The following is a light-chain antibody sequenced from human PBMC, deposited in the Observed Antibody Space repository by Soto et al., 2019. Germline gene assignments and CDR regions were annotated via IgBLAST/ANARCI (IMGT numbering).Light chain of an antibody. V-gene: IGLV2-14*01. CDR1: SSDVGGYNY. Sequence: QSALTQPASVSGSPGQSITISCTGTSSDVGGYNYVCWYQHHPGKAPKLMIYEVTPRPSGISNRFSGSKSGNTASLTISGLKAEDEADCYCSSYTSSTPFPGVFGTGTKLTVL. J-gene: IGLJ1*01. CDR3: SSYTSSTPFPGV. CDR2: EVT.